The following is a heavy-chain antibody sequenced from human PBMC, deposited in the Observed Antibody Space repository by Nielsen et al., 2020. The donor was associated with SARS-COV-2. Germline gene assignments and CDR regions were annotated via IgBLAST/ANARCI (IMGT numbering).Heavy chain of an antibody. CDR1: GGSFSGYY. Sequence: SETLSLTCAAYGGSFSGYYWSWIRQPPGKGLEWIGEINHSGSTNYNPSLKSRVTISVDTSKNQFSLKLSSVTAADTAVYYCARGVSSLDYWGQGTLVTVSS. J-gene: IGHJ4*02. D-gene: IGHD6-13*01. CDR3: ARGVSSLDY. V-gene: IGHV4-34*01. CDR2: INHSGST.